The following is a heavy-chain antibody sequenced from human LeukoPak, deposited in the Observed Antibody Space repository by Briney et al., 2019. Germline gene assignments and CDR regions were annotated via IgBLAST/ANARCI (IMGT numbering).Heavy chain of an antibody. CDR2: ISSSSSYI. CDR3: ARGTIAARLWDYFDY. CDR1: GFTFSSYS. J-gene: IGHJ4*02. V-gene: IGHV3-21*01. Sequence: GSLRLSCAASGFTFSSYSMNWVRQAPGKELEWVSSISSSSSYIYYADSVKGRFTISRDNAKNSLYLQMNSLRAEDTAVYYCARGTIAARLWDYFDYWGQGTLVTVSS. D-gene: IGHD6-6*01.